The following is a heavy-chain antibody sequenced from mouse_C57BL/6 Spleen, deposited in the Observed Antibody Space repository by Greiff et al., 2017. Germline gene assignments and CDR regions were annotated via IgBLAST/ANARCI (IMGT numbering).Heavy chain of an antibody. D-gene: IGHD2-2*01. J-gene: IGHJ2*01. V-gene: IGHV3-6*01. CDR2: ISYDGSN. Sequence: EVQLVESGPGLVKPSQSLSLTCSVTGYSITSGYYWNWIRQFPGNKLEWMGYISYDGSNNYNPSLKNRISITRDTSKNQFFLKLNSVTTEDTATYYCARRGDGYGFDYWGQGTTLTVSS. CDR1: GYSITSGYY. CDR3: ARRGDGYGFDY.